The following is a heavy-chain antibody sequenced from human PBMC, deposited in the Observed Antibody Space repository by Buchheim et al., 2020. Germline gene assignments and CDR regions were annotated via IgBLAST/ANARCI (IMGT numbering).Heavy chain of an antibody. CDR1: GGSFSGYY. D-gene: IGHD3-3*01. Sequence: QVQLQQWGAGLLKPSETLSLTCAVYGGSFSGYYWSWIRQPPGKGLEWIGEINHSGSTNYTPSLKSRVTISVDTSKNQFSLKLSSVTAADTAVYYCARGSITIFGVVITDSYYYYGMDVWGQGTT. CDR2: INHSGST. V-gene: IGHV4-34*01. CDR3: ARGSITIFGVVITDSYYYYGMDV. J-gene: IGHJ6*02.